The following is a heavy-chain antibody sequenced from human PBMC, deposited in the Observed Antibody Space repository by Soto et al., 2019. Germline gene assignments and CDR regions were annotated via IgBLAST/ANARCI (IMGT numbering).Heavy chain of an antibody. J-gene: IGHJ6*02. CDR2: ISSSSSTI. Sequence: GGSLRLSCAASGFTFSSYSMNWVRQAPGKGLEWVSYISSSSSTIYYADSVKGRFTISRDNAKNSLYLQMNSLRDEDTAVYYCARDNSERDFWSGYLHYYYYGMDVWGQGTTVTVSS. V-gene: IGHV3-48*02. CDR1: GFTFSSYS. CDR3: ARDNSERDFWSGYLHYYYYGMDV. D-gene: IGHD3-3*01.